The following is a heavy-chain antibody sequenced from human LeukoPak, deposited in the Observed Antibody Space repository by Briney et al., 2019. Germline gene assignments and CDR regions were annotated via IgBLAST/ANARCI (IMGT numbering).Heavy chain of an antibody. V-gene: IGHV4-4*07. CDR2: IYTSGST. Sequence: SETLSLTYTVSGGSISSYYWSWIRQPAGKGLEWIGRIYTSGSTNYNPSLKSRVTMSVDTSKNQFSLKLSSVTAADTAVYYCARDYYDSRSRYRYYFDYWGQGTLVTVSS. J-gene: IGHJ4*02. D-gene: IGHD3-22*01. CDR1: GGSISSYY. CDR3: ARDYYDSRSRYRYYFDY.